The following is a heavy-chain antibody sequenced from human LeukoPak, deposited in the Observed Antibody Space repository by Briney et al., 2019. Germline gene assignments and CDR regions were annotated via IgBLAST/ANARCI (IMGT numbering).Heavy chain of an antibody. Sequence: ASVKVSCKASGYTFTSYDINWVRQAPGQGLEWVGITNPSGGSTSYAQKFQGRVTMTRDTSTSTVYMELSSLRSEDTAVYYCARDRRETGTGMDVWGKGTTVTISS. CDR1: GYTFTSYD. CDR3: ARDRRETGTGMDV. CDR2: TNPSGGST. V-gene: IGHV1-46*01. D-gene: IGHD5-24*01. J-gene: IGHJ6*04.